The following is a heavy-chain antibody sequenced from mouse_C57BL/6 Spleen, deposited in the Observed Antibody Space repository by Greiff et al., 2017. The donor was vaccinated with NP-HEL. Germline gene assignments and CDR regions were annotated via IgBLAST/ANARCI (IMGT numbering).Heavy chain of an antibody. Sequence: VQLQQPGAELVRPGSSVKLSCKASGYTFTSYWMHWVKQRPIQGLEWIGNIDPSDSETHYNQKFKDKATLTVDKSSSTAYMQLSSLTSEDSAVYYCARSELGWAMDYWGQGTSVTVSS. CDR1: GYTFTSYW. J-gene: IGHJ4*01. CDR2: IDPSDSET. V-gene: IGHV1-52*01. CDR3: ARSELGWAMDY. D-gene: IGHD4-1*01.